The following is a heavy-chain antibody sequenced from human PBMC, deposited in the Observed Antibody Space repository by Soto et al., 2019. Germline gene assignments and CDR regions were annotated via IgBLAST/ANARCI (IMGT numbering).Heavy chain of an antibody. V-gene: IGHV3-48*02. CDR3: ARVIRGYSYGYNDY. CDR2: IGGSSTTI. CDR1: GFTFSSYS. J-gene: IGHJ4*02. D-gene: IGHD5-18*01. Sequence: EVQLVESGGGLVQPGGSLRLSCAASGFTFSSYSMNWVRQAPGKGLEWVSYIGGSSTTIYYADSVKGRFTISRDNAKNSLYLQMNSLRDEDTAVYYCARVIRGYSYGYNDYWGQGTLVTVSS.